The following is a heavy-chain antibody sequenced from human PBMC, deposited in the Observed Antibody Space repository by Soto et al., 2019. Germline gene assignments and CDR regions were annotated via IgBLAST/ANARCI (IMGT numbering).Heavy chain of an antibody. CDR3: ARARMVRGIIYYYGMDV. D-gene: IGHD3-10*01. CDR2: IYYSGST. V-gene: IGHV4-31*03. Sequence: QVQLQESGPGLVKSSQTLSLTCTVSGGSISSDGNYWSWIRQHPGKGLEWIGYIYYSGSTNYNPSLKSRVTISVDTSKNQFSLKLNXVTAADTAVYYCARARMVRGIIYYYGMDVWGQGTTVTVSS. CDR1: GGSISSDGNY. J-gene: IGHJ6*02.